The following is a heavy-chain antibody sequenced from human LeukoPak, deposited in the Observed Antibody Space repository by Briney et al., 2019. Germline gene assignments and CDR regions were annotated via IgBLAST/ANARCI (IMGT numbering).Heavy chain of an antibody. J-gene: IGHJ4*02. CDR1: GFTFTSYS. Sequence: PGGSLRLSCAASGFTFTSYSMNWVRQAPGRGLEWVSYISSRGSTIYYADSVKGRFTISRDNAKNSLYLQMNNLRDEDTAVYYCARSYLYLDYWGQGTLVTVSS. CDR3: ARSYLYLDY. CDR2: ISSRGSTI. V-gene: IGHV3-48*02.